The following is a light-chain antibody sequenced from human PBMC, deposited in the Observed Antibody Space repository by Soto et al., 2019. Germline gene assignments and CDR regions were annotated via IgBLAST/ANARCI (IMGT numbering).Light chain of an antibody. V-gene: IGKV3-15*01. J-gene: IGKJ2*01. CDR3: QQYNNWST. CDR2: GAS. CDR1: QSVSSN. Sequence: EIVMTQSPATLSVSPGERATLSCRASQSVSSNLAWYQQKPGQAPRLLIYGASTRATGIPARFSGSGSGTEFTLPISSLQSEDFAVYYCQQYNNWSTFGQGTKLEIK.